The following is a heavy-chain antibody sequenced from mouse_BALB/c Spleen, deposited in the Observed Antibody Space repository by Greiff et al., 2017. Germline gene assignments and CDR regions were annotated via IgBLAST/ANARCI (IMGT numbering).Heavy chain of an antibody. V-gene: IGHV5-17*02. J-gene: IGHJ3*01. Sequence: DVMLVESGGGLVQPGGSRKLSCAASGFTFSSFGMHWVRQAPEKGLEWVAYISSGSSTIYYADTVKGRFTISRDNPKNTLFLQMTSLRSEDTAMYYCARSEFDGYPRFAYWGQGTLVTVSA. CDR1: GFTFSSFG. CDR2: ISSGSSTI. D-gene: IGHD2-3*01. CDR3: ARSEFDGYPRFAY.